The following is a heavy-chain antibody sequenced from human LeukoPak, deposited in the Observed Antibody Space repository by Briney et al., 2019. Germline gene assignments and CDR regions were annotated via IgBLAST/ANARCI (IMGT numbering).Heavy chain of an antibody. V-gene: IGHV1-69*13. J-gene: IGHJ6*03. CDR1: GYTFTSYG. CDR3: ARGDYYDSSGYYSYYYYYMDV. Sequence: SVKVSCKASGYTFTSYGISWVRQAPGQGLEWMGGIIPIFGTANYAQKFQGRVTITADESTSTAYMELSSLRSEDTAVYYCARGDYYDSSGYYSYYYYYMDVWGKGTTVTVSS. D-gene: IGHD3-22*01. CDR2: IIPIFGTA.